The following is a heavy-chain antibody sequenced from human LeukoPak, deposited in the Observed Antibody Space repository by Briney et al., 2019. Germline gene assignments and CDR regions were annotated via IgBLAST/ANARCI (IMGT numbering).Heavy chain of an antibody. CDR2: IIPILGIA. D-gene: IGHD1-1*01. V-gene: IGHV1-69*04. J-gene: IGHJ4*02. CDR1: GGTFSSYA. Sequence: ASVKVSCKASGGTFSSYAISWVRQVPGQGLEWMGRIIPILGIANYAQKFQGRVTITADKSTSTAYMELSSLRSEDTAVYYCARARDNWNDFDYWGQGTLATVSS. CDR3: ARARDNWNDFDY.